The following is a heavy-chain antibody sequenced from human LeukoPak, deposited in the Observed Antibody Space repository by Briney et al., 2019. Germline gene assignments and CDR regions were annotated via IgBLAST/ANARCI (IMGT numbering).Heavy chain of an antibody. V-gene: IGHV3-30*02. J-gene: IGHJ4*02. CDR2: IRYDGSNK. D-gene: IGHD1-26*01. Sequence: GGSLRLSCAASEFTFSSYGMHWVRQAPGKGLEWVAFIRYDGSNKYYADSVKGRFTISRDNSKNTLYLQMNSLRAEDTAVYYCAKDRYSGSYYLFDYWGQGTLVTVSS. CDR3: AKDRYSGSYYLFDY. CDR1: EFTFSSYG.